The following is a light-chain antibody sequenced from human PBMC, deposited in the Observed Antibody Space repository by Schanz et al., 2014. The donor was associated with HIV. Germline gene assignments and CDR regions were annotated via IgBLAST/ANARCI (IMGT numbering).Light chain of an antibody. CDR2: AAS. CDR1: QGISSY. J-gene: IGKJ1*01. V-gene: IGKV1-12*01. CDR3: QQANSFPPWT. Sequence: IQLPQSPSSLSASVGDRVTITCRASQGISSYLAWYQQKPGKAPKLLIYAASSLESGVPSRFIGSGSGTDFTLTINGLQPEDFATYYCQQANSFPPWTFGQGTKV.